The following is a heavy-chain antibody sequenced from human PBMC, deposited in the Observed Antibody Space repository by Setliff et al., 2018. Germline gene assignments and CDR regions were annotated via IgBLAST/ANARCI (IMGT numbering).Heavy chain of an antibody. V-gene: IGHV1-69*13. D-gene: IGHD3-22*01. Sequence: SVKVSCKASGYTFTTYYMHWVRQAPGQGLEWMGGIIPIFGTANYAQKFQGRVTITADESTSTAYMELSSLRSEDTAVYCCARDGDNYYDSSGYYLNHAFDIWGQGTMVTVSS. CDR3: ARDGDNYYDSSGYYLNHAFDI. CDR2: IIPIFGTA. J-gene: IGHJ3*02. CDR1: GYTFTTYY.